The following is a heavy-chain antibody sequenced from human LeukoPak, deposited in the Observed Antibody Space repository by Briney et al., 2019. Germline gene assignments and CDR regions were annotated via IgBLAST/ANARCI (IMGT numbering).Heavy chain of an antibody. J-gene: IGHJ4*02. Sequence: ASVKVSCKASGGTFSRYAISWVRQAPGQGLEWMGWISAYNGNTNYAQKLQGRVTMTTDTSTSTAYMELRSLRSDDTAVYYCARDSYSGSYNDYWGQGTLVTVSS. D-gene: IGHD1-26*01. V-gene: IGHV1-18*01. CDR2: ISAYNGNT. CDR3: ARDSYSGSYNDY. CDR1: GGTFSRYA.